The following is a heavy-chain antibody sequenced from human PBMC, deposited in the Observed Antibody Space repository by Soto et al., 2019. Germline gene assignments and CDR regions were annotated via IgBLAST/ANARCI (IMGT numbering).Heavy chain of an antibody. Sequence: SETLSLTCAVYGGSFSGYYWSWIRQPPGKGLEWIGEINHSGSTNYNPSLKSRVTISVDTSKNQFSLKLSSVTAADTAVYYCAGTGNLNYYFDYWGQGTLVTVSS. CDR3: AGTGNLNYYFDY. CDR1: GGSFSGYY. D-gene: IGHD3-10*01. V-gene: IGHV4-34*01. CDR2: INHSGST. J-gene: IGHJ4*02.